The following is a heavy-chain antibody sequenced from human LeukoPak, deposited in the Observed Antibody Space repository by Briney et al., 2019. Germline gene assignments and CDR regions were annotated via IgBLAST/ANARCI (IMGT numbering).Heavy chain of an antibody. Sequence: GGSLRLSCAASGFTFTSSAMTWARQAPGKGLEGVSGICGSGDNTFYASSVKGRFTISRGNCKHTLHRQMNSLRAQDTAVYYCAKNSATSCFTTCDYWGQGTLVTVSS. CDR3: AKNSATSCFTTCDY. D-gene: IGHD2-2*02. CDR1: GFTFTSSA. CDR2: ICGSGDNT. V-gene: IGHV3-23*01. J-gene: IGHJ4*02.